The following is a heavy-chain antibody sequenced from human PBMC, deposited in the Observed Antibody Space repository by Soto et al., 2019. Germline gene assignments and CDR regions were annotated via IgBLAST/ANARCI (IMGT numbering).Heavy chain of an antibody. CDR3: PLLSGYDVDYDYGIDV. J-gene: IGHJ6*02. D-gene: IGHD5-12*01. Sequence: SETLSLTCTVSGGSISSSSYYWGWMRQPPGKGLEWIGSIYYSGSTYYNPSLKSRVTISVDTSKNQFSLKLSSVTAADTAVYYCPLLSGYDVDYDYGIDVWGQVTTVTVSS. CDR2: IYYSGST. V-gene: IGHV4-39*01. CDR1: GGSISSSSYY.